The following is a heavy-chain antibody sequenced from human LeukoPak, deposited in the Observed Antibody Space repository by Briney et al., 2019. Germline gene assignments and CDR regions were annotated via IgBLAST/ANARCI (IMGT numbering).Heavy chain of an antibody. Sequence: PSETLSLTCAVYSGXFSDYYWSWFRQPPGKGLEWIGEINHSGSTNFNPSLKSRVTISVDTSKNQFSLRLSSVTAADTAVYYCARGVGHYWGQGTLVTVSS. V-gene: IGHV4-34*01. CDR1: SGXFSDYY. J-gene: IGHJ4*02. CDR2: INHSGST. D-gene: IGHD3-10*01. CDR3: ARGVGHY.